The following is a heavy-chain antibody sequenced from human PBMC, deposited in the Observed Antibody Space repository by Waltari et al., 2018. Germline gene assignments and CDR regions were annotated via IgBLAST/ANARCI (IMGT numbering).Heavy chain of an antibody. CDR3: GRGYNDRRLDY. Sequence: EVQLVESGGGFVQPGGSLRLSCEVSGFTFSNYWMHWVRQVPGKGLVWVPRIKHDGTGTIYADSVQGRFTISRDNAKNTLYLQLNSLRGEDTAVYYCGRGYNDRRLDYWGQGTLVTVSS. J-gene: IGHJ4*02. D-gene: IGHD1-1*01. CDR2: IKHDGTGT. CDR1: GFTFSNYW. V-gene: IGHV3-74*01.